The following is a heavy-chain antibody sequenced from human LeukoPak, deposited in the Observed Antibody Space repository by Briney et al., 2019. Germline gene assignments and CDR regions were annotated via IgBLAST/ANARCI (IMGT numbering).Heavy chain of an antibody. V-gene: IGHV4-4*02. Sequence: SETLSLTCAVSGGSISSSNWWSWVRPPPGKGLEWIGSIYHSGSAYYNPSLKSRVTISIDTSKNQFSLKLSSVTAADTAVYYCARDGTVIVVGPFDYWGQGTLVTVSS. CDR1: GGSISSSNW. D-gene: IGHD3-22*01. CDR2: IYHSGSA. CDR3: ARDGTVIVVGPFDY. J-gene: IGHJ4*02.